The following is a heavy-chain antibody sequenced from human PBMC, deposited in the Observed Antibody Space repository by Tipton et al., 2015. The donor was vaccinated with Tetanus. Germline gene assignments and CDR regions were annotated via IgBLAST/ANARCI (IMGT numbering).Heavy chain of an antibody. CDR2: IYYSGST. CDR3: ARHRLTGDTEYGMDV. J-gene: IGHJ6*02. Sequence: TLSLTCTASGGSISSSSYYWGWIRQPPGKGLEWIGSIYYSGSTYYNPSLKSRVTISVDTSKNQFSLKLSSVTAADTAVYYCARHRLTGDTEYGMDVWGQGTTVTVSS. D-gene: IGHD5-18*01. V-gene: IGHV4-39*01. CDR1: GGSISSSSYY.